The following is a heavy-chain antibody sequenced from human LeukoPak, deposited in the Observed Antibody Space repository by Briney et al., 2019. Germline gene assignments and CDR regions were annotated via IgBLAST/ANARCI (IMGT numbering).Heavy chain of an antibody. J-gene: IGHJ3*02. CDR3: AKVSLNMVNDAFDI. D-gene: IGHD4/OR15-4a*01. CDR1: GFTVSSNY. Sequence: GGSLRLSCAASGFTVSSNYMSWVRQAPGKGLEWVSVIYSGGSTYYADSVKGRFTISRDNSKNTLYLQMNSLRAEDTAMYYCAKVSLNMVNDAFDIWGQGTVVSVSS. V-gene: IGHV3-53*05. CDR2: IYSGGST.